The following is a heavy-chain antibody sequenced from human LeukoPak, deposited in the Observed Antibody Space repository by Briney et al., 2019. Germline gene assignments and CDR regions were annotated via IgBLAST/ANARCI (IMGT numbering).Heavy chain of an antibody. V-gene: IGHV3-7*04. D-gene: IGHD1-26*01. CDR2: IKRDGIQI. Sequence: QPGGSLRLSCAASGFSFGTYWMTWVPQAPGKGREGVANIKRDGIQIRYVHSVKGRFTISRDNAKNSLYLQMDSLKAEDTAVYYCARDSGSYYVDYWGQGTLVTVSS. CDR1: GFSFGTYW. J-gene: IGHJ4*02. CDR3: ARDSGSYYVDY.